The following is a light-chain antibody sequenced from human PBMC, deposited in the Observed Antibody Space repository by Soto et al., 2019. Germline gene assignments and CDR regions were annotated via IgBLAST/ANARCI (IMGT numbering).Light chain of an antibody. CDR1: NSNIGNNY. V-gene: IGLV1-51*01. CDR2: DNN. Sequence: QSVLTQPPSVSAAPGQRVTISCSGSNSNIGNNYVSWYQQLPGKAPKLLIYDNNKRPSGIPDRFSGSKSGTSTTLAITGLQTGDEADYYCGAGDDSLRAVLFGGGTKLTVL. J-gene: IGLJ3*02. CDR3: GAGDDSLRAVL.